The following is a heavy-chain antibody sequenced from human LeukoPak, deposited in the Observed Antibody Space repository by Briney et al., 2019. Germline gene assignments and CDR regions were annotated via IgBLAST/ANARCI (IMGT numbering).Heavy chain of an antibody. CDR3: ARVGYSYGIDAFDI. CDR1: GGSISDYS. CDR2: IYDSGST. J-gene: IGHJ3*02. D-gene: IGHD5-18*01. Sequence: KSSETLSLTCIVSGGSISDYSWSWIRQPPVKVLDWIGYIYDSGSTKNNPSLKSRVTISTDTSENQFSLKLTSVTAADTAVYYCARVGYSYGIDAFDIWGQGAMVTVSS. V-gene: IGHV4-59*01.